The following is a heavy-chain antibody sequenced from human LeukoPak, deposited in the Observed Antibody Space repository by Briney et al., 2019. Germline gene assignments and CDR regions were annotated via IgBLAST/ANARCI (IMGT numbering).Heavy chain of an antibody. V-gene: IGHV1-3*01. CDR1: GYTFTDYA. J-gene: IGHJ4*02. D-gene: IGHD3-22*01. CDR3: ARAMYYYDSSGYYYAFPNDY. CDR2: INAGNGNT. Sequence: GASVNVSFKASGYTFTDYAIHWVRQAPGQRLEWMGWINAGNGNTKYSQKFQGRVTITRDTSASTAYMELSSLRSEDTAVYYCARAMYYYDSSGYYYAFPNDYWGQGTLVTVSS.